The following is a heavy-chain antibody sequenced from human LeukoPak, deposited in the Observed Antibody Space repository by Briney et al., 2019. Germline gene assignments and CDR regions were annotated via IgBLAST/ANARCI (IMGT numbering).Heavy chain of an antibody. Sequence: PSETLSLTCTVSGYSISSGYYWGWIRQPPGKGLEWIGEINHSGSTNYSPSLKSRVTTSVNTSKNQFSLKLTSVTAADTAVYYCARGSSSWYKTTFDYWGQGTLVTVSS. CDR2: INHSGST. V-gene: IGHV4-38-2*02. D-gene: IGHD6-13*01. CDR1: GYSISSGYY. J-gene: IGHJ4*02. CDR3: ARGSSSWYKTTFDY.